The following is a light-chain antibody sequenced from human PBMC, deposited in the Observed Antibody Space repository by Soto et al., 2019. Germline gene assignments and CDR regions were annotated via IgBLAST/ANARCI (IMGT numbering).Light chain of an antibody. CDR3: QQYGSSP. J-gene: IGKJ1*01. Sequence: EIVLTQSPGTLSLSPGVRASLSCRGSQSVSSSYLAWYQQKPGQAPRLLIYGASSRATGIPDRFSGSGSGTDFTLTISRLEPEDFAVYYCQQYGSSPFGQGTKVEIK. CDR2: GAS. CDR1: QSVSSSY. V-gene: IGKV3-20*01.